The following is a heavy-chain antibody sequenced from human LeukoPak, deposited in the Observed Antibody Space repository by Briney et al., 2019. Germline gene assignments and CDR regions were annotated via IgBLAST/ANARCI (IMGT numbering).Heavy chain of an antibody. CDR1: GYTFTSYG. Sequence: ASVKVSCKASGYTFTSYGISWVRQAPGQGLEWMGWISAYNGNTNYAQKPQGRVTMTTDTSTSTAYMELRSLRSDDTAVYYCARSPPAARLYWFDPWGQGTLVTVSS. D-gene: IGHD2-15*01. CDR2: ISAYNGNT. V-gene: IGHV1-18*01. CDR3: ARSPPAARLYWFDP. J-gene: IGHJ5*02.